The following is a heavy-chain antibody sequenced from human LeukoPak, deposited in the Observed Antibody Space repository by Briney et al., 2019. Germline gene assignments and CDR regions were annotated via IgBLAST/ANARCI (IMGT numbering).Heavy chain of an antibody. V-gene: IGHV3-48*04. CDR1: GFTFDDYA. Sequence: GGSLRLSCAASGFTFDDYAMHWVRQAPGKGLEWVSYISSSSSTIYYADSVKGRFTISRDNAKNSLYLQMNSLRAGDTAVYYCARGRIPRAFDIWGQGTMVTVSS. D-gene: IGHD5-18*01. CDR3: ARGRIPRAFDI. J-gene: IGHJ3*02. CDR2: ISSSSSTI.